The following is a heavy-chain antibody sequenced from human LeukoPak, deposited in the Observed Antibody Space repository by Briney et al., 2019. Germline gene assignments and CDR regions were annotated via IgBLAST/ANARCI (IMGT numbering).Heavy chain of an antibody. CDR1: GYTFTGYY. D-gene: IGHD3-3*01. CDR3: ARSKTYYDFWSGYYKGTLFDY. CDR2: INPNSGGT. Sequence: ASVMVSCKASGYTFTGYYMHWVRQAPGQGLEWMGWINPNSGGTNYAQKFQGRVTMTRDTSISTAYMELSRLRSDDTAVYYCARSKTYYDFWSGYYKGTLFDYWGQGTLVTVSS. V-gene: IGHV1-2*02. J-gene: IGHJ4*02.